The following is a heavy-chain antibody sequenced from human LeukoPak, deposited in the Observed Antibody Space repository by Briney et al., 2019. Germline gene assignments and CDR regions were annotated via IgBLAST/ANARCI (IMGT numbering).Heavy chain of an antibody. CDR3: ARDKVYGDYEGYFDL. J-gene: IGHJ2*01. CDR2: IYSGGST. Sequence: GGSLRLSCAASGFTFSSYEMNWVRQAPGKGLEWVSVIYSGGSTYYADSVKGRFTISRDNSKNTLYLQMNSLRAEDTAVYYCARDKVYGDYEGYFDLWGRGTLVTVSS. CDR1: GFTFSSYE. V-gene: IGHV3-66*01. D-gene: IGHD4-17*01.